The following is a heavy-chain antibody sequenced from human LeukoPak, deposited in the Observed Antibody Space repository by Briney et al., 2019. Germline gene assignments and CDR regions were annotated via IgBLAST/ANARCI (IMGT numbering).Heavy chain of an antibody. CDR2: INHSGST. Sequence: SETLSLTCAVYGGSFSGNYWSWLRQPPGKGLEWIGEINHSGSTNYSPSLKSRVTISVDTSKDQFSLKLSSVTAADTAVHYCARAPAAAGTLDYWGRGTLVTVSS. V-gene: IGHV4-34*01. CDR1: GGSFSGNY. D-gene: IGHD6-13*01. J-gene: IGHJ4*02. CDR3: ARAPAAAGTLDY.